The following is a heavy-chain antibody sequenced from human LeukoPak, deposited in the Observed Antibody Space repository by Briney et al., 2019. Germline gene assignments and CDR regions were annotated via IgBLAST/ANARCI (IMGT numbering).Heavy chain of an antibody. D-gene: IGHD3-10*01. CDR1: GFTFSSYG. Sequence: GGSLRLSCAASGFTFSSYGMSWVRQAPGKGLEWVSAISGSGGSTYYADSVKGRFTISRDNSKNTLYLQMNSLRAEDTAVYYCAKVWFGESNLDYWGQGTLVTVSS. CDR3: AKVWFGESNLDY. V-gene: IGHV3-23*01. CDR2: ISGSGGST. J-gene: IGHJ4*02.